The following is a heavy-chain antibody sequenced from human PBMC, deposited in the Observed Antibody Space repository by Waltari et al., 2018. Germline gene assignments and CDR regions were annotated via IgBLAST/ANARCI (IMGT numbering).Heavy chain of an antibody. D-gene: IGHD3-3*01. CDR2: MNSGGSAI. Sequence: QVQLVESGGDLVKPGGSLRLSCTASGFSFSDYFMSWIRPAPGKGLEWISYMNSGGSAIHYVDSVQGRFTISRDNAKNSLYLQMDSLRVDDTAVYYCARAREHSSDFWNGYSYYFDQWGQGTLVTVSS. V-gene: IGHV3-11*01. CDR3: ARAREHSSDFWNGYSYYFDQ. J-gene: IGHJ4*02. CDR1: GFSFSDYF.